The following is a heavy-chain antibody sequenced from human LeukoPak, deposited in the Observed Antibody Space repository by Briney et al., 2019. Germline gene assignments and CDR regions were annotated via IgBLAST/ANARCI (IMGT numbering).Heavy chain of an antibody. V-gene: IGHV3-11*05. CDR2: ISPGSSYK. CDR1: TFTFSDDY. CDR3: ATERLGIFEF. Sequence: GGSLRLSCTASTFTFSDDYMGWIRQAPGKGPEWVSSISPGSSYKFCADSVEGRFTISKDDAKNSVYLQMNNLRVDDTAVYYCATERLGIFEFWGQGSLVTVSS. J-gene: IGHJ4*02. D-gene: IGHD3-3*01.